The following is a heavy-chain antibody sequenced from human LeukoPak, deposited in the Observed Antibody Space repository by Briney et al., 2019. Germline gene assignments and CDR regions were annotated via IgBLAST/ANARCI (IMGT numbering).Heavy chain of an antibody. CDR2: IIPIFGTA. J-gene: IGHJ4*02. Sequence: SVKVSCKASGGTFSSYAISWVRQAPGQGLDWTGGIIPIFGTANYAQKFHGRVTITADESTSTAYMELRRLRSEDTAVYYCVRTGSYGSGSYSHYWGQGTLVTVSS. V-gene: IGHV1-69*13. CDR3: VRTGSYGSGSYSHY. CDR1: GGTFSSYA. D-gene: IGHD3-10*01.